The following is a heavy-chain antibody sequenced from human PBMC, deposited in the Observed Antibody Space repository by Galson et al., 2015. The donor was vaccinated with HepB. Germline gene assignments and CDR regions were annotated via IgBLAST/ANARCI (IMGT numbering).Heavy chain of an antibody. Sequence: SVKVSCKASGYIFTNYGITWVRQAPGQGLEWMGWISGYNGNTDYAQNLQGRVTMTRDTSTSTAYMEVRSLRFDDTAVYYCARARCSTSPPDYWGHGTLVTVSS. V-gene: IGHV1-18*01. D-gene: IGHD6-6*01. CDR2: ISGYNGNT. CDR1: GYIFTNYG. J-gene: IGHJ4*01. CDR3: ARARCSTSPPDY.